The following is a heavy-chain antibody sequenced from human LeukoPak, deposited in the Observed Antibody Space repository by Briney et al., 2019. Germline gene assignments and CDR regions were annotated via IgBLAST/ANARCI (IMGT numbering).Heavy chain of an antibody. D-gene: IGHD3-10*01. J-gene: IGHJ4*02. CDR1: GGSISSYY. Sequence: PSETLSLTCTVSGGSISSYYWSWIRQPPGKGLEWIGYIYYSGSTYYNPSLKSRVTISVDTSKSQFSLKLSSVTAADTAVYYCARQSSGSYFDYWGQGTLVTVSS. CDR2: IYYSGST. CDR3: ARQSSGSYFDY. V-gene: IGHV4-59*04.